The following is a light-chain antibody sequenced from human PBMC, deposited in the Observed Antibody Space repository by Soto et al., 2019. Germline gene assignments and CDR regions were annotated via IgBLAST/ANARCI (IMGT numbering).Light chain of an antibody. CDR1: SSDVGGYNY. CDR2: EVS. J-gene: IGLJ1*01. Sequence: QSVLTQPASVSGSPGQSMTISCTGTSSDVGGYNYVSWYQQHPGKAPKLIIYEVSNRPSGVSNRFSGSKSGNTASLTISGLQAEDEADYYCSSYTSSSSYVFGTGTKVTVL. CDR3: SSYTSSSSYV. V-gene: IGLV2-14*01.